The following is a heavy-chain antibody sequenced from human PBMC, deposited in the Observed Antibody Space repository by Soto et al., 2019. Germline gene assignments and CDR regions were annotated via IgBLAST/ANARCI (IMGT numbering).Heavy chain of an antibody. D-gene: IGHD3-22*01. Sequence: SLRLSCAASGFTFSSYAMSWVRQAPGKGLECVSAIDGGGGSTFYADSVKGRFTISRDNSKNTLYLQMNSLRADDTAVYYCAKYYYDTSTFSLDSWGQGTLVTVSS. J-gene: IGHJ4*02. CDR1: GFTFSSYA. V-gene: IGHV3-23*01. CDR2: IDGGGGST. CDR3: AKYYYDTSTFSLDS.